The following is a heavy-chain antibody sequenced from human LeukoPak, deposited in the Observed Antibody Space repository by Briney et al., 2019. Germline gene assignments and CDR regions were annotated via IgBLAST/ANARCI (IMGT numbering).Heavy chain of an antibody. CDR2: ISSSGSTI. CDR3: AGAGPLFRYYYGMDV. D-gene: IGHD2-21*01. V-gene: IGHV3-11*01. J-gene: IGHJ6*02. Sequence: GRSLRLSCAASGFTFSDYYMSWIRQAPGKGLEWVSYISSSGSTIYYADSVKGRFTISRDNAKNSLYLQMNSLRAEDTAVYYCAGAGPLFRYYYGMDVWGQGTTVTVSS. CDR1: GFTFSDYY.